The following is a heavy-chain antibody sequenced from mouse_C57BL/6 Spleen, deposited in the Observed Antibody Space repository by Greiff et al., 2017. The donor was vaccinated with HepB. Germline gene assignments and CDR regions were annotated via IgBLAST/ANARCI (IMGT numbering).Heavy chain of an antibody. D-gene: IGHD2-2*01. CDR3: ARVGYDFDY. J-gene: IGHJ2*01. Sequence: VQLQQPGAELVMPGASVKLSCKASGYTFTSYWMHWVKQRPGQGLEWIGEIDPSDSYTNYNQKFKGKSTLTVDKSSSTAYMQLSSLTSEDSAVYYCARVGYDFDYWGQGATLTVSS. CDR2: IDPSDSYT. V-gene: IGHV1-69*01. CDR1: GYTFTSYW.